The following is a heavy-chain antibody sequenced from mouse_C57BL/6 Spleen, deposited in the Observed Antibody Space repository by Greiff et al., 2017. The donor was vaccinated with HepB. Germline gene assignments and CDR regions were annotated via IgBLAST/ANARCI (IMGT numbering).Heavy chain of an antibody. J-gene: IGHJ4*01. CDR1: GYTFTSYW. V-gene: IGHV1-52*01. D-gene: IGHD1-1*01. Sequence: QVQLQQPGAELVRPGSSVKLSCKASGYTFTSYWMHWVKQRPIQGLEWIGNIDPSDSETHYNQKFKDKATLTVDKSSSTAYMQLSSLTSEDSAVYYCAREGTTVWMDYWGQGTSVTVSS. CDR3: AREGTTVWMDY. CDR2: IDPSDSET.